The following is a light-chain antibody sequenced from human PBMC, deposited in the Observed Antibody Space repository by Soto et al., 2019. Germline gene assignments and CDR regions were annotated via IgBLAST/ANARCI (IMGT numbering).Light chain of an antibody. CDR3: QQYHSPPLT. CDR2: KAS. Sequence: DIQMTQSPSTLSASAGDRVSITCRASESISSWLAWYQQKPGKAPSLLIYKASSFEVEVPSRFSGSGSGTEFTLAISSLHPDDIATYYCQQYHSPPLTFGGGTKIEIK. V-gene: IGKV1-5*03. J-gene: IGKJ4*01. CDR1: ESISSW.